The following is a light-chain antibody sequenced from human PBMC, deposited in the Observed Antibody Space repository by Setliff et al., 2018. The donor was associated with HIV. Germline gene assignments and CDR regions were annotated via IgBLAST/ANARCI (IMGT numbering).Light chain of an antibody. CDR2: YDN. CDR3: QVWDSSSESVI. CDR1: DIGSKS. Sequence: SYELTQPPSVSVAPEKTARITCGGNDIGSKSVHWYLQKAGQAPVVVIYYDNDRPSDIPERFSGSNSGNTATLTISRVEAGDEADYYCQVWDSSSESVIFGGGTKVTVL. J-gene: IGLJ2*01. V-gene: IGLV3-21*04.